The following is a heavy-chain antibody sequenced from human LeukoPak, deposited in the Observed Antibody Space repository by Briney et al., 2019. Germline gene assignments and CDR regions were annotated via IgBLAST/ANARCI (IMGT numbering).Heavy chain of an antibody. Sequence: PGGSLRLSCAASGFTFSSYWMSWVREAPGKELEWVANIKQDGSEKYYVDSVKGRFTISRDNAKNSLYLQMNSLRAEDTAVYYCARRPDILTGYYLPLHDYYMDVWGKGTTVTISS. CDR3: ARRPDILTGYYLPLHDYYMDV. CDR2: IKQDGSEK. V-gene: IGHV3-7*01. J-gene: IGHJ6*03. D-gene: IGHD3-9*01. CDR1: GFTFSSYW.